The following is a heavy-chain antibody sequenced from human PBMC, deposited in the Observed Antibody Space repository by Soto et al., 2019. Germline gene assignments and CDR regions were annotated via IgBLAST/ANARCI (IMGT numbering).Heavy chain of an antibody. CDR3: ARGPDYSSSSAWFDP. Sequence: SETLSLTCTVSGDSLNIGGYYWTWIRQHPGKGLEWMGYIYYSGSTNYNPSLESRVTISVDTSKNQFSLKLSSVTAADTAVYYCARGPDYSSSSAWFDPWGQGTLVTVSS. CDR1: GDSLNIGGYY. CDR2: IYYSGST. D-gene: IGHD6-6*01. V-gene: IGHV4-61*08. J-gene: IGHJ5*02.